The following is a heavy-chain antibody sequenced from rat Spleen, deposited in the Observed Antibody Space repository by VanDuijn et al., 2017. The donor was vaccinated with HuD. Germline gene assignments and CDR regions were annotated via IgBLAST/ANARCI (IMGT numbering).Heavy chain of an antibody. CDR3: ATEKVNYGGYSDVMDA. V-gene: IGHV5-19*01. Sequence: EVQLVESGGGLVQPGRSLKLSCAASGFTFSNYGMHWIRQAPTKGLEWVASISPSGGSTYYRDSVKGRFTISRDNAKSTLYLQMDSLRSEDTATYYCATEKVNYGGYSDVMDAWGQGASVTVSS. J-gene: IGHJ4*01. D-gene: IGHD1-11*01. CDR1: GFTFSNYG. CDR2: ISPSGGST.